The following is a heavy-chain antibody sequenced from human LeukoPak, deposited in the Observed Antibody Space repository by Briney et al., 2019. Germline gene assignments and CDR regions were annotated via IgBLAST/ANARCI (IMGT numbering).Heavy chain of an antibody. Sequence: SQTLSLTCTVSGGSISSGSYYWSWIRQPAGKGLEWFGRLYTSGSTNYNPSLKSRVTISVDTSKNQFSLKLSSVTAADTAVYYCAREVRGAAGKPMYYFDYWGQGTLVTVSS. V-gene: IGHV4-61*02. J-gene: IGHJ4*02. CDR1: GGSISSGSYY. D-gene: IGHD3-10*01. CDR2: LYTSGST. CDR3: AREVRGAAGKPMYYFDY.